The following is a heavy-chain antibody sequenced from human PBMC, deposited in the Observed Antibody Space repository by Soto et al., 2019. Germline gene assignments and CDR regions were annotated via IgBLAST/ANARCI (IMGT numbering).Heavy chain of an antibody. V-gene: IGHV4-30-4*01. J-gene: IGHJ4*02. D-gene: IGHD6-19*01. CDR3: ARDGDYNSGWYSFDY. CDR2: VYITGST. CDR1: DCSISTGDYY. Sequence: TMSLTCTVSDCSISTGDYYWILIHEPPGKGMEWIGHVYITGSTYYNPSLKSRVTMSVDASQNQVSLRLSSVTAADTAVYYCARDGDYNSGWYSFDYWGQGTLVTVSS.